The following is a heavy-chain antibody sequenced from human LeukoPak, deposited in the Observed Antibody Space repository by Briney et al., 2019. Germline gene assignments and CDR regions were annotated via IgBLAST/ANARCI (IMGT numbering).Heavy chain of an antibody. V-gene: IGHV3-11*01. D-gene: IGHD3-22*01. CDR3: ARVLSSGYSPFDY. CDR1: GFTFCDYY. J-gene: IGHJ4*02. Sequence: GGSLRLSCAASGFTFCDYYMTWIRQDQGTGLEWLTHITSTGATIYYADSVKGRFTIARDNAKNSLSLQMNSLRAEDTAVYFCARVLSSGYSPFDYWGQGILVTVSS. CDR2: ITSTGATI.